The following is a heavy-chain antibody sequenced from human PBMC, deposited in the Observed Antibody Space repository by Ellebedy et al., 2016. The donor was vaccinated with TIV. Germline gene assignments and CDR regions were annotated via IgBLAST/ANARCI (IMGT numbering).Heavy chain of an antibody. V-gene: IGHV7-4-1*02. CDR2: MNTATGNP. J-gene: IGHJ4*02. CDR3: AREDGSGSYGVH. Sequence: ASVKVSCKASGYTFPTYAINWLRQAPGQGLQWMGWMNTATGNPAYAHGFAGRFVFSLDTSVSTAFLQITSLQADDTGIYYCAREDGSGSYGVHWGQGSLVTVSS. D-gene: IGHD3-10*01. CDR1: GYTFPTYA.